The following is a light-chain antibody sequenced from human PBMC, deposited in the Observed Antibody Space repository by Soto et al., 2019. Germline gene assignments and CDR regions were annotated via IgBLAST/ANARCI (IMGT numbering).Light chain of an antibody. CDR3: QSYDSSLSGGV. Sequence: QSVLTQPPSVSGAPGQRVTISCTGYNSNIGAGYDVHWYQQLPGTAPKLLIYGNSNRPSGVPDRFSASKSGTSASLAITGLQAEDEAYYYCQSYDSSLSGGVFGGGTKLTVL. CDR1: NSNIGAGYD. J-gene: IGLJ3*02. V-gene: IGLV1-40*01. CDR2: GNS.